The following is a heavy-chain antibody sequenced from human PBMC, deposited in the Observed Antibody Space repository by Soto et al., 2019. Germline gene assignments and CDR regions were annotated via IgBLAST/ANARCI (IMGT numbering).Heavy chain of an antibody. CDR2: ISGSGGST. CDR3: AKALGDNKKYCSSTSCYYYYYYGMDV. CDR1: GFTFISYA. V-gene: IGHV3-23*01. D-gene: IGHD2-2*01. Sequence: PWGSLRLSCAASGFTFISYAIIWFRQSAVKWLEWVSAISGSGGSTYYADSVKGRFTISRDNPKNTLYLQMNSLRAEDTAVYYCAKALGDNKKYCSSTSCYYYYYYGMDVWGQGTTVTVSS. J-gene: IGHJ6*02.